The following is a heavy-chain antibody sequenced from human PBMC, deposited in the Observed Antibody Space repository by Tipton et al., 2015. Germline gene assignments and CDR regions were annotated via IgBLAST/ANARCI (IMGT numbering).Heavy chain of an antibody. CDR2: IFHSGST. J-gene: IGHJ4*02. Sequence: TLSLTCSVSGDSVTSNNYFWSWIRQPPGKGLEWIGYIFHSGSTSYNPSLRSRVFISIDTSKNQFSLKLNSVTAADTAVYYCARVKVATMLYYFDYWGQGPLVTVSS. V-gene: IGHV4-61*01. CDR1: GDSVTSNNYF. D-gene: IGHD5-12*01. CDR3: ARVKVATMLYYFDY.